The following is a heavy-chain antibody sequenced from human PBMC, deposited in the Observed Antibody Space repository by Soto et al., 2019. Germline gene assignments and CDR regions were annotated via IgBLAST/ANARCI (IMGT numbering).Heavy chain of an antibody. CDR1: GGTFSSYA. CDR3: ATSRISIAVAGETEYYFEY. J-gene: IGHJ4*02. D-gene: IGHD6-19*01. V-gene: IGHV1-69*13. CDR2: IIPIFGTA. Sequence: SVKVSCKASGGTFSSYAISWVRQAPGQGLEWMGGIIPIFGTANYAQKFQGRVTITADESTSTAYMELSSLRSEDTAVYYCATSRISIAVAGETEYYFEYWGQGTMVTVSS.